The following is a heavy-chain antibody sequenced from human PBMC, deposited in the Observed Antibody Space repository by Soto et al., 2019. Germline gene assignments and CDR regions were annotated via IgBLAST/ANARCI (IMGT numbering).Heavy chain of an antibody. V-gene: IGHV1-69*01. CDR1: GGTFSSYA. Sequence: QVQLVQSGAEVKKPGSSVKVSCKASGGTFSSYAISWVRQAPGQGLEWMGGIIPIFGTANYAQKFQGRVTITADESTSTAYMEMSSLRSEDTAVYYCARGSVDVAARPIAFDIWGQGTMVTVSS. CDR3: ARGSVDVAARPIAFDI. D-gene: IGHD6-6*01. J-gene: IGHJ3*02. CDR2: IIPIFGTA.